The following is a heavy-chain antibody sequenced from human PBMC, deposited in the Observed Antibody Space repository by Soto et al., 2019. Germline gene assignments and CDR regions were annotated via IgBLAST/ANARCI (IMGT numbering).Heavy chain of an antibody. V-gene: IGHV3-23*01. CDR1: GFTFSSYA. CDR3: AKDQTGTTSGSFDP. J-gene: IGHJ5*02. D-gene: IGHD1-7*01. CDR2: ISGSGGST. Sequence: GGSLRLSCAAPGFTFSSYAMSWVRQAPGKGLEWVSAISGSGGSTYYADSVKGRFTISRDNSKNTLYLQMNSLRAEDTAVYYCAKDQTGTTSGSFDPWGQGTLVTVSS.